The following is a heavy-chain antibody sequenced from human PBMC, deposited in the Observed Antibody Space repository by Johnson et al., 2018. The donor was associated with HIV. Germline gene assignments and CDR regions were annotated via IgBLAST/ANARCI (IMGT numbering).Heavy chain of an antibody. CDR2: ISGSGGST. CDR3: AKDKFMFLDNPVDAFDV. D-gene: IGHD3/OR15-3a*01. CDR1: GFTFSDYY. Sequence: VQLVESGGGVVQPGGSLRLSCAASGFTFSDYYMSWIRQAPGKGLEWVSAISGSGGSTYYADSVKGLSTISRDNSNNTLFLQMNSLRADDTGVYYCAKDKFMFLDNPVDAFDVWGQGTMVTFSS. V-gene: IGHV3-23*04. J-gene: IGHJ3*01.